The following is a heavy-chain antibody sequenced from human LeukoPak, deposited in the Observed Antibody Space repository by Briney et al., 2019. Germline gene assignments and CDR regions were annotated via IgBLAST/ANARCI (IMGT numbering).Heavy chain of an antibody. CDR1: GFQFSGYG. CDR2: IRYDGSNE. V-gene: IGHV3-30*02. CDR3: AKSMRDYYDSSGSYVDAFDI. Sequence: PGGSLRLSCAASGFQFSGYGLHWVRQAPDKGLEWVAFIRYDGSNEYYADSVKGRFTISRDNSKNTLYLQMNNLRAEDTAVYYCAKSMRDYYDSSGSYVDAFDIWGQGTMVTVSS. D-gene: IGHD3-22*01. J-gene: IGHJ3*02.